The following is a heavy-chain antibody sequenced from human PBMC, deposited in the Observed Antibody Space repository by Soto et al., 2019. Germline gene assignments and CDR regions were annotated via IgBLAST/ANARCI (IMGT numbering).Heavy chain of an antibody. Sequence: GGSLRLSCAASGFTFSNAWMNWVRQAPGKGLEWVGRIKSKTDGGTTDYAAPVKGRFTISRDDSKNTLYLQMNSLKTEDTAVYYCTTDLKRSRYYYYGMDVWGQGTTVTVSS. J-gene: IGHJ6*02. CDR2: IKSKTDGGTT. CDR1: GFTFSNAW. CDR3: TTDLKRSRYYYYGMDV. V-gene: IGHV3-15*07.